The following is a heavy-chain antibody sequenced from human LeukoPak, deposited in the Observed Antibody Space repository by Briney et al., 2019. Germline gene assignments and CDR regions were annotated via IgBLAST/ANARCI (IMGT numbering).Heavy chain of an antibody. CDR1: GGTFASYA. CDR2: IIPILGIA. V-gene: IGHV1-69*04. CDR3: ARSPEPYGSGSIVFDY. D-gene: IGHD3-10*01. J-gene: IGHJ4*02. Sequence: ASVKVSCKASGGTFASYAISWVRQAPGQGLEWMGRIIPILGIANYAQKFQGRVTITPDKSTSTAYMELSSLRSEDTAVYYCARSPEPYGSGSIVFDYWGQGTLVTVSS.